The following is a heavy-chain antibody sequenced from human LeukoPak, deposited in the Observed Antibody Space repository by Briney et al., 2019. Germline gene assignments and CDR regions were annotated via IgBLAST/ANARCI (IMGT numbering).Heavy chain of an antibody. D-gene: IGHD6-6*01. V-gene: IGHV1-46*01. Sequence: GASVKVSCKASGYTFTTYYMYWVRQAPGQGLEWMGIISLGVGSTNYAQKFQGRITMTRDMSTSTVYMDLSSLRSEDTAVYYCATSSIAARGPRKNAFDIWGQGTMVTVSS. CDR1: GYTFTTYY. CDR3: ATSSIAARGPRKNAFDI. J-gene: IGHJ3*02. CDR2: ISLGVGST.